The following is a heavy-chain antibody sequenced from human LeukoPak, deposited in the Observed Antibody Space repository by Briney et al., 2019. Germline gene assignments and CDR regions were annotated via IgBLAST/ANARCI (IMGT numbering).Heavy chain of an antibody. D-gene: IGHD6-13*01. CDR3: ATRNLYSSSLDY. V-gene: IGHV4-38-2*01. CDR2: IYHSGST. CDR1: GYSISSGYY. Sequence: PSETLSLTCAVSGYSISSGYYWGWIRQPPGKGLEWIGSIYHSGSTYYNPSLKGRVTISVDTSKNQFSLKLSSVTAADTAVYYCATRNLYSSSLDYWGQGTLVTVSS. J-gene: IGHJ4*02.